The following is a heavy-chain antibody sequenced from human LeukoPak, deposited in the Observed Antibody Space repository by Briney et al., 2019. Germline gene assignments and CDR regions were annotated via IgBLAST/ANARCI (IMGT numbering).Heavy chain of an antibody. J-gene: IGHJ5*02. CDR1: GGSFSGYY. CDR2: INHSGST. Sequence: SETLSLTCAVYGGSFSGYYWSWIRQPPGKGLEWIGEINHSGSTNYNPSLKSRVTISVDTSKNQFSLKLSSVTAADTAVYYCARGSLGVPKYGSSYTRTNWFDPWGQGTLVTVSS. D-gene: IGHD6-13*01. CDR3: ARGSLGVPKYGSSYTRTNWFDP. V-gene: IGHV4-34*01.